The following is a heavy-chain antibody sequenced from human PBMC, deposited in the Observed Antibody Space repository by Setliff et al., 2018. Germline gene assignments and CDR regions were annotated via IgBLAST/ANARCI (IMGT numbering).Heavy chain of an antibody. D-gene: IGHD3-22*01. V-gene: IGHV1-69*05. CDR3: ARINFYVSSGYCYASDN. J-gene: IGHJ4*02. CDR2: IIPLLETA. CDR1: GDTFSTYA. Sequence: SVKVSCKASGDTFSTYALSWVRQAPGQGLEWMGGIIPLLETANYPQKFLGRVTMTTDTSTSTAYMELRSLRPDDTAVYYCARINFYVSSGYCYASDNWGQGTLVTVSS.